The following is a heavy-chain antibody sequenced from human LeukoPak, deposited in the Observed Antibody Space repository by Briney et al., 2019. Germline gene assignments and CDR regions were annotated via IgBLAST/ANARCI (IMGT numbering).Heavy chain of an antibody. Sequence: PGGSLRLSCAASGFTFSTFAMIWVRQPPGKGLEWVSSIFPSGGEIHYADSVRGRFTISRDNSKNTLYLQMNSLRAEDTSVYYCANLRGIISNVDYWGQGTLVTVSS. D-gene: IGHD3-10*01. CDR1: GFTFSTFA. V-gene: IGHV3-23*01. J-gene: IGHJ4*02. CDR2: IFPSGGEI. CDR3: ANLRGIISNVDY.